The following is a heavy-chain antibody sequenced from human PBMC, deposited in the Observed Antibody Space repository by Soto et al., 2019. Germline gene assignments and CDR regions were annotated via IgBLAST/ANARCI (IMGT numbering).Heavy chain of an antibody. CDR3: ARAPAGIYCSGGSCYYGMDV. D-gene: IGHD2-15*01. V-gene: IGHV3-30-3*01. J-gene: IGHJ6*02. CDR1: GFTFSSYA. CDR2: ISYDGSNK. Sequence: QVQLVESGGGVVQPGRSLRLSCAASGFTFSSYAMHWVRQAPGKGLEWVTIISYDGSNKYYADSVKGRFTISRDNSMNTLYLQMNSLRPEDTAVYYCARAPAGIYCSGGSCYYGMDVWGQGTTVTVSS.